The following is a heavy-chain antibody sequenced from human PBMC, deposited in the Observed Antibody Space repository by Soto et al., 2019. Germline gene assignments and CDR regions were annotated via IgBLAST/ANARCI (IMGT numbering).Heavy chain of an antibody. CDR3: GNDGLGGGTCQPLWGYNAMDA. V-gene: IGHV3-23*01. CDR2: ITSSGART. D-gene: IGHD2-15*01. Sequence: EVQLLESGGGLVQPGGSLRLSCAASGFIFSKYAMVWVRQAPGKGLEWVAGITSSGARTYYADSVKGRFTVSRDNSKDTLYLEMDRLTVADTAVYYCGNDGLGGGTCQPLWGYNAMDAWGQGTTVTVSS. J-gene: IGHJ6*02. CDR1: GFIFSKYA.